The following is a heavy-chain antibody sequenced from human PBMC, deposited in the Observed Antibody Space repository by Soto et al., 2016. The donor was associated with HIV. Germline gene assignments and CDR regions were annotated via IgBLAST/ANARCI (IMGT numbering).Heavy chain of an antibody. D-gene: IGHD3-16*01. Sequence: EVQLLESGGGLVQPGGSLRLSCAASGFTFSSYAMSWVRQAPGKGLEWFSSISGSGGSTYYADSVKGRFTISRDNSKNTLYLQMNSLRAEDTAVYYCAKDMIPDVGGSGADYWGQGTLVTVSS. V-gene: IGHV3-23*01. CDR1: GFTFSSYA. J-gene: IGHJ4*02. CDR2: ISGSGGST. CDR3: AKDMIPDVGGSGADY.